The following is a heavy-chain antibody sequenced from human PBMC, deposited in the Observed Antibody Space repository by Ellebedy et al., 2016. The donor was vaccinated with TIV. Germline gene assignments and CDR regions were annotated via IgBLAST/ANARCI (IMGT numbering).Heavy chain of an antibody. Sequence: GESLKISCAASGFTFTTYAMSWVRQAPGKGLEWVSSISVSGGTTYYAYSVKGRFTISRDNSRNTLYLQMNSLRAEDTAVYYCAKVVGDTSGHWDYWGQGTLVAVSS. CDR2: ISVSGGTT. V-gene: IGHV3-23*01. J-gene: IGHJ4*02. CDR1: GFTFTTYA. D-gene: IGHD3-22*01. CDR3: AKVVGDTSGHWDY.